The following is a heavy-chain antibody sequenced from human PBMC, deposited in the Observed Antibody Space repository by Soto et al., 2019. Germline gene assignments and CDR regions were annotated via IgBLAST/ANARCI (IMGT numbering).Heavy chain of an antibody. D-gene: IGHD2-15*01. V-gene: IGHV1-69*13. CDR3: ARGGTVVKDLGLWPFDY. Sequence: SVKVSCKASGGTFSSYAISWVRQAPGQGLEWMGGIIPIFGTANYAQKFQGRVTITADESTSAAYMELSSLRSEDTTVYYCARGGTVVKDLGLWPFDYWGQGTLVTVSS. CDR2: IIPIFGTA. J-gene: IGHJ4*02. CDR1: GGTFSSYA.